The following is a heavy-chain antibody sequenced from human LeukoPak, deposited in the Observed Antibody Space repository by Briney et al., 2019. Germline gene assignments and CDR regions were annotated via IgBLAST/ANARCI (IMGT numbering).Heavy chain of an antibody. V-gene: IGHV3-30*03. CDR3: ARELDY. Sequence: GGSLRLSCAASGFTFSTYSMNWVRQAPGKGLEWVAVISYDGSNKYYADSVKGRFTISRDNSKNTLYLQMNSLRAEDTAVYYCARELDYWGQGTLVTVSS. CDR2: ISYDGSNK. CDR1: GFTFSTYS. J-gene: IGHJ4*02.